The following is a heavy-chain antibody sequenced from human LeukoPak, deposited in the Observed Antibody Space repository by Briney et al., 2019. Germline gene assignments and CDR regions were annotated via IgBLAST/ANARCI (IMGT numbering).Heavy chain of an antibody. CDR1: GFIFSSYS. Sequence: PGGSLRLSCAASGFIFSSYSMNWVRQAPGKGLEWVSYISCSSSTMYYAASVKGRFSISRDNAQNSLYLQMNSLRAEDTAVYYCVRDHHRRLYDSQARDTFDIWGQGTMVTVSS. J-gene: IGHJ3*02. D-gene: IGHD3-22*01. CDR3: VRDHHRRLYDSQARDTFDI. CDR2: ISCSSSTM. V-gene: IGHV3-48*01.